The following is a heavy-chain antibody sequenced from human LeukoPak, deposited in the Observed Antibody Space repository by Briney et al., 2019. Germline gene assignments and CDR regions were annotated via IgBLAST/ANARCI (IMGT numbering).Heavy chain of an antibody. CDR2: IKQDGSEK. D-gene: IGHD5-18*01. CDR3: ARDWAHVDTAMVLNSDFDY. V-gene: IGHV3-7*01. Sequence: GGSLRLPCAASGFTFSSYWMSWVRQAPGKGLEWVANIKQDGSEKYYVDSVKGRFTISRDNAKNSLYLQMNSLRAEDTAVYYCARDWAHVDTAMVLNSDFDYWGQGTLVTVSS. CDR1: GFTFSSYW. J-gene: IGHJ4*02.